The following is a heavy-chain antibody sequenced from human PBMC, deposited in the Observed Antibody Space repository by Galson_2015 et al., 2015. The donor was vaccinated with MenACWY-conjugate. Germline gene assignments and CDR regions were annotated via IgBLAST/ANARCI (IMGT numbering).Heavy chain of an antibody. D-gene: IGHD5/OR15-5a*01. J-gene: IGHJ4*02. CDR2: ISNSGSST. CDR1: GFTFTTYA. Sequence: SLRLSCAASGFTFTTYAMSWVRQAPGKGLEWVSAISNSGSSTYYVDSVKGRFAISRDNSKNTLYLQMNSLRAEDTAVYYCAKHPRVSSNALYPLDYWSQGTVVTVSS. CDR3: AKHPRVSSNALYPLDY. V-gene: IGHV3-23*01.